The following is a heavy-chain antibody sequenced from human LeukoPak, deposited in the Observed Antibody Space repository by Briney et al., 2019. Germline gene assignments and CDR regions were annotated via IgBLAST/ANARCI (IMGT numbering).Heavy chain of an antibody. CDR2: TIPSSGTT. CDR3: AREGPETYKFDF. V-gene: IGHV1-46*01. CDR1: GYTFTDYY. Sequence: GASVKVSCKTSGYTFTDYYMHWVRQAPGQGPEWMGITIPSSGTTQYPQKFQGRVTLSWDMSASTFYMELSSLTSDDTAVYYCAREGPETYKFDFWGQGTLVTVSS. J-gene: IGHJ4*02. D-gene: IGHD1-1*01.